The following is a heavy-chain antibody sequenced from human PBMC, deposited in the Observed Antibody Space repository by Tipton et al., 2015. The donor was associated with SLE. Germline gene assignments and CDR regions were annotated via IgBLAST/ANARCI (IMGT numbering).Heavy chain of an antibody. J-gene: IGHJ4*02. D-gene: IGHD6-19*01. CDR2: ISGSGGST. V-gene: IGHV3-23*01. Sequence: SLRLSCAASGFTFSSYWMSWVRQAPGKGLEWVSAISGSGGSTYYADSVKGRFTISRDNSKNTLYLQMNSLRAEDTAVYYCAKDRVAVAGTGDYWGQGTLVTVSS. CDR1: GFTFSSYW. CDR3: AKDRVAVAGTGDY.